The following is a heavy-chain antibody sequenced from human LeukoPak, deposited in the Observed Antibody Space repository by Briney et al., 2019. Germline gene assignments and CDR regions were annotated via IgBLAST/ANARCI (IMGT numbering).Heavy chain of an antibody. CDR3: ATDPPWRSDVSDI. Sequence: GGSLRLSCAASGFTFDDYAMHWVRQAPGKGLEWVANTKQDGSDKYYVDSVKGRFTISRDNAKNSLYLQMNSLRAEDTAVYYCATDPPWRSDVSDIWGQGTMVTVSS. CDR2: TKQDGSDK. CDR1: GFTFDDYA. J-gene: IGHJ3*02. V-gene: IGHV3-7*04. D-gene: IGHD1-1*01.